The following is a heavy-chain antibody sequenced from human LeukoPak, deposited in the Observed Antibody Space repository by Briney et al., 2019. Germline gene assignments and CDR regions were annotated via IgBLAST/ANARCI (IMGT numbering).Heavy chain of an antibody. J-gene: IGHJ3*02. CDR2: ISYRGST. CDR3: ARDLVTVTKGFDI. Sequence: SETLSLTCTVSGDSFSSHYWTWIRQPPGKGLEWIGYISYRGSTNYNPSLKSRVTISIDTSKNQFSLRLSSVTAADTAVYYCARDLVTVTKGFDIWGHGTMVSVSS. CDR1: GDSFSSHY. D-gene: IGHD4-17*01. V-gene: IGHV4-59*11.